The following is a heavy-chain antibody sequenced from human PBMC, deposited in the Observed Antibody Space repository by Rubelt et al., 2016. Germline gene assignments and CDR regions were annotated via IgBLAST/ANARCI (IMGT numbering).Heavy chain of an antibody. CDR1: GFTFSSYA. CDR2: IPGSGGST. D-gene: IGHD6-13*01. CDR3: ARGFDKAYSISWSS. V-gene: IGHV3-23*01. J-gene: IGHJ4*02. Sequence: GGLVQPGGSLRLSCAASGFTFSSYAMSWVRQAPGKGLEWVSTIPGSGGSTHYADPVKVRFTISRENSKNTLYLQMNSLRAEDTAVNYCARGFDKAYSISWSSRGQGTLVTVSS.